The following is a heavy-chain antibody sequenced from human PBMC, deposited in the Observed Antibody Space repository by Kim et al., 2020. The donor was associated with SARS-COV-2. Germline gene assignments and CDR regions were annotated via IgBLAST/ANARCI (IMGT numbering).Heavy chain of an antibody. CDR1: GFTFSSYA. D-gene: IGHD3-10*01. V-gene: IGHV3-23*01. CDR3: AKVGNYYGSGEQGAADY. J-gene: IGHJ4*02. CDR2: ISGSGGST. Sequence: GGSLRLSCAASGFTFSSYAMSWVRQAPGKGLEWVSAISGSGGSTYYADSVKGRFTISRDNSKNTLYLQMNSLRAEDTAVYYCAKVGNYYGSGEQGAADYWGQGTLVTVSS.